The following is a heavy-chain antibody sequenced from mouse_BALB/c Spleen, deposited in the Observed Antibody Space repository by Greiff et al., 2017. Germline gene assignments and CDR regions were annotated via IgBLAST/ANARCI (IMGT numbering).Heavy chain of an antibody. CDR1: GFSLTDYC. Sequence: VQVVESGPGLVAPSQSLSITCTVSGFSLTDYCVSWIRQPPGKGLEWLGVIWGGGSTYYNSALKSRLSISKDNSKSQVFLKMNSLQTDNTAMYYCAKHGDYYGSSSSWFAYWGQGTLVTVSA. V-gene: IGHV2-6-5*01. J-gene: IGHJ3*01. D-gene: IGHD1-1*01. CDR3: AKHGDYYGSSSSWFAY. CDR2: IWGGGST.